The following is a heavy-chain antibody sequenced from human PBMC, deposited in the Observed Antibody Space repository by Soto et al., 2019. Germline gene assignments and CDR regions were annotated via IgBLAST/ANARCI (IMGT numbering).Heavy chain of an antibody. CDR2: INHSGST. CDR1: GGSIGGGGYY. D-gene: IGHD2-15*01. Sequence: SETLCLTYTVSGGSIGGGGYYWSWIRQPPGKGLEWIGEINHSGSTNYNPSLKSRVTISVDTSKNQFSLKLSSVTAADTAVYYCARCRDAFDIWGQGTMVTVSS. V-gene: IGHV4-34*01. J-gene: IGHJ3*02. CDR3: ARCRDAFDI.